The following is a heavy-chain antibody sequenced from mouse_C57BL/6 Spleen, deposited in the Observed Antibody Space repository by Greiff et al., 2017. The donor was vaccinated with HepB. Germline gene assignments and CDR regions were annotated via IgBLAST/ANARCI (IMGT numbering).Heavy chain of an antibody. CDR2: IWGDGST. CDR1: GFSLTSYG. D-gene: IGHD1-1*01. CDR3: AKTYGSSRWYFDV. V-gene: IGHV2-3*01. J-gene: IGHJ1*03. Sequence: VKLMESGPGLVAPSQSLTITCTVSGFSLTSYGVSWVRQPPEKGLEWLGVIWGDGSTNYHSALMARLSISKDNSESQVYLKLNSLQTDDTATYYCAKTYGSSRWYFDVWGTGTTVTVSS.